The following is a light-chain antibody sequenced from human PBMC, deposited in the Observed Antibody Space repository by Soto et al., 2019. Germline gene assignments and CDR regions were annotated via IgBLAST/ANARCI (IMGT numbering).Light chain of an antibody. CDR3: QQRSNWPVT. CDR2: DAS. Sequence: EIVLTQSPATLSLSPGERAILSCRASQSVRSYLAWYQQKPGQAPRLLIYDASNRATGIPARFSGSGSGTDFTLTISSLEPEDFAVYYCQQRSNWPVTFGPGTKVDVK. CDR1: QSVRSY. J-gene: IGKJ3*01. V-gene: IGKV3-11*01.